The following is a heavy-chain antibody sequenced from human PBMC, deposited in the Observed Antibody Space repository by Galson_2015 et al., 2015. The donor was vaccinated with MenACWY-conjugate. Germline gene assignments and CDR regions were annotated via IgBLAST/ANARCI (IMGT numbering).Heavy chain of an antibody. D-gene: IGHD1-26*01. V-gene: IGHV3-23*01. J-gene: IGHJ6*02. Sequence: SLRLSCAASGFTFSSYAMTWVRQAPGKGLEWVLSISASGASTFYADSVKGRFTISRDNSKNTLDLQMNSLRAEDTAVYYCAKLNRELPYYSGMDVWGQGTPVTVSS. CDR1: GFTFSSYA. CDR3: AKLNRELPYYSGMDV. CDR2: ISASGAST.